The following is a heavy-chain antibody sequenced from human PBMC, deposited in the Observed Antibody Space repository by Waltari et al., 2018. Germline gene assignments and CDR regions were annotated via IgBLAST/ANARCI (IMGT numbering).Heavy chain of an antibody. CDR2: ISRSGGTI. CDR1: GFALNSYE. V-gene: IGHV3-48*03. D-gene: IGHD3-22*01. Sequence: EVQLVESGGGLIQPGGSLRLSCAGSGFALNSYEFIWVRLAPGKGLEWIAYISRSGGTIYYADFVKGRFTISRDDANNSVYLQMDSLKAEDTALYYCARAPSSFDTSGYYSDLWGQGTQVTVSS. CDR3: ARAPSSFDTSGYYSDL. J-gene: IGHJ5*02.